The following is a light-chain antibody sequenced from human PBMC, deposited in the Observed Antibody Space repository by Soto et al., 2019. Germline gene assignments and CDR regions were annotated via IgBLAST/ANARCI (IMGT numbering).Light chain of an antibody. Sequence: ILLTDSLGTLFLTPGERAHLSCNASQSVSSNNLIWYQQKPGQAPRLLIYGASYIEAGVPYRFSGSGSGTDFTLTISGLEPEDFALYYCQQDGSSPWTFGQGTKVDI. CDR2: GAS. J-gene: IGKJ1*01. V-gene: IGKV3-20*01. CDR1: QSVSSNN. CDR3: QQDGSSPWT.